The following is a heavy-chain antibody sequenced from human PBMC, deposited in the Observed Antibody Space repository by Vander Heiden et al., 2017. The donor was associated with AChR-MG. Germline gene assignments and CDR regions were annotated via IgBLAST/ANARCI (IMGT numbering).Heavy chain of an antibody. CDR3: ARVLGSGSFPLYNWFDP. Sequence: QVQLQESGPGLVKPSGTLSLTSAVSGGSISSSNWWSWVRQPPGKGLEWIGEIYQSGSTNYNPSLKSRVTISVDKSKNQFSLKLSSVTAADTAVYYCARVLGSGSFPLYNWFDPWGQGTLVTVSS. J-gene: IGHJ5*02. V-gene: IGHV4-4*02. CDR1: GGSISSSNW. CDR2: IYQSGST. D-gene: IGHD3-10*01.